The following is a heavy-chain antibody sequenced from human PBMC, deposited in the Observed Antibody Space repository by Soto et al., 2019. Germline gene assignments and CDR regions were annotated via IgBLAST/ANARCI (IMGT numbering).Heavy chain of an antibody. CDR2: INHSGNT. J-gene: IGHJ5*02. V-gene: IGHV4-34*01. CDR3: ARDEGSWPNNWFDP. Sequence: QVQLQQWGARLLKPSETLSRTCAVYGGSFSNHYWSWIRQPPGKGLEWIGEINHSGNTNYNPSLKSRVTIPVDTSKNQFSLKLLSVTAADTAVYYCARDEGSWPNNWFDPWGQGTLVTVSS. CDR1: GGSFSNHY. D-gene: IGHD6-13*01.